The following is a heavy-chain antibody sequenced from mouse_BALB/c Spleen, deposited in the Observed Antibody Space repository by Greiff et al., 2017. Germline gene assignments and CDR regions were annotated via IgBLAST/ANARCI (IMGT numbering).Heavy chain of an antibody. J-gene: IGHJ2*01. D-gene: IGHD2-4*01. CDR2: ILPGSGST. V-gene: IGHV1-9*01. Sequence: QVQLQQSGAELMKPGASVKISCKATGYTFSSYWIEWVKQRPGHGLEWIGEILPGSGSTNYNEKFKGKATFTADTSSNTAYMQLSSLTSEDSAVYYCARGATMIAYFDYWGQGTTLTVSS. CDR1: GYTFSSYW. CDR3: ARGATMIAYFDY.